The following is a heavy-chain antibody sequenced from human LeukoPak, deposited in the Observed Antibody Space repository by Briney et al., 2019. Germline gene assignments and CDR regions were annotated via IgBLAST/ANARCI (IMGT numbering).Heavy chain of an antibody. J-gene: IGHJ5*02. Sequence: SETLSLTCTVSGGSISSSSYYWGWIRQPPGKGLEWIGSIYYSGSTYYNPSLKSRVTISVDTSKNQFSLKLSSVTAADTAVYYCATSSSSWSPGWFDPWGQGTLVTVSS. D-gene: IGHD6-13*01. CDR2: IYYSGST. CDR1: GGSISSSSYY. V-gene: IGHV4-39*07. CDR3: ATSSSSWSPGWFDP.